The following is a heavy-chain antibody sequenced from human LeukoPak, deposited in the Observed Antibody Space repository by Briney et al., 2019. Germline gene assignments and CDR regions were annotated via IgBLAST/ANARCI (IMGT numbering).Heavy chain of an antibody. Sequence: SVKVSCKVSGGTINNFALSWVRQAPGQGLEWVGGTIRVSGTTKYAQNLQGRVKVTADGSTSTAYMEMSSLRSEDTAIYYCASLMNYYDVWSGYPPFDYWGQGTLVTVSS. CDR3: ASLMNYYDVWSGYPPFDY. CDR1: GGTINNFA. V-gene: IGHV1-69*13. J-gene: IGHJ4*02. CDR2: TIRVSGTT. D-gene: IGHD3-3*01.